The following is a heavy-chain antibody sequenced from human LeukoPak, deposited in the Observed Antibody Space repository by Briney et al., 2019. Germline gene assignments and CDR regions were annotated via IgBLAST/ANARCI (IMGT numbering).Heavy chain of an antibody. CDR2: ITGSGGST. V-gene: IGHV3-23*01. D-gene: IGHD6-19*01. J-gene: IGHJ4*02. Sequence: PGGSLRLSCAASGFTFSNYGLSWVRQAPGKGLEWVSGITGSGGSTYYADSVKGRFTISRDNSKNTLYLQMNSLRSEDTAVYYCARVKGIAVAGWGSWGRYFDYWGQGTLVTVSS. CDR3: ARVKGIAVAGWGSWGRYFDY. CDR1: GFTFSNYG.